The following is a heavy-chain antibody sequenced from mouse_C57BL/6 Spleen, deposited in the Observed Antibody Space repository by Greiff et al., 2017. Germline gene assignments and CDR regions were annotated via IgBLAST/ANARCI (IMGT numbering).Heavy chain of an antibody. J-gene: IGHJ2*01. Sequence: QVQLQQPGAELVRPGSSVKLSCKASGYTFTSYWMDWVKQRPGQGLEWIGNIYPSDSETHYNQKFKDKATLTVDKSSSTAYMQLSSLTSEDSAVYDCARWGNGNFFDYWGQGTTLTVSS. CDR1: GYTFTSYW. D-gene: IGHD2-1*01. CDR3: ARWGNGNFFDY. V-gene: IGHV1-61*01. CDR2: IYPSDSET.